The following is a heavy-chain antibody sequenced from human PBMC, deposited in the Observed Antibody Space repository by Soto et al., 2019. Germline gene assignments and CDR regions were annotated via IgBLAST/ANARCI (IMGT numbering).Heavy chain of an antibody. CDR2: IYPGDSDT. V-gene: IGHV5-51*01. D-gene: IGHD2-15*01. Sequence: GHSQQISEERSVYKLTRYWICWVRQMPGKGLEWMGIIYPGDSDTRYSPYFQGQVTISADKSISTAYLQWSSLKASDTAMYYCAIAPGGWPNLDYWGQGTLVTVSS. CDR3: AIAPGGWPNLDY. CDR1: VYKLTRYW. J-gene: IGHJ4*02.